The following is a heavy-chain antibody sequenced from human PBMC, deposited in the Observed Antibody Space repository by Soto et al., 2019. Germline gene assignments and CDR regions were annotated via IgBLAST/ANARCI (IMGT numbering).Heavy chain of an antibody. CDR2: MKEDGSEK. V-gene: IGHV3-7*04. CDR3: ARDERYYYGSGSLNWFDP. Sequence: PGGSLRLSCGASGFSFNRYWMSWVRQAPGKGLEWVANMKEDGSEKYYVDSVKGRFTISRDNAKNSLYLQMNSLRAEDTDVYYCARDERYYYGSGSLNWFDPWGQGT. CDR1: GFSFNRYW. J-gene: IGHJ5*02. D-gene: IGHD3-10*01.